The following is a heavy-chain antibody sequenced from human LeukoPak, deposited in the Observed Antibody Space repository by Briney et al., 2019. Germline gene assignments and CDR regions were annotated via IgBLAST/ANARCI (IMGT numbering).Heavy chain of an antibody. D-gene: IGHD6-19*01. Sequence: ASVKVSCKASGGTFSSYAISWVRQAPGQGLEWMGGIIPIFGTANYAQKFQGRVTITADESTSTAYMELSSPRSEDTAVYYCARGEAVAGTVDYWGQGTLVTASS. V-gene: IGHV1-69*01. CDR1: GGTFSSYA. CDR2: IIPIFGTA. CDR3: ARGEAVAGTVDY. J-gene: IGHJ4*02.